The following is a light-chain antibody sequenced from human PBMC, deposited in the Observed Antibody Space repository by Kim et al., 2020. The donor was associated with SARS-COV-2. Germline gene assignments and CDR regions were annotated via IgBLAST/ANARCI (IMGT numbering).Light chain of an antibody. V-gene: IGLV2-14*03. Sequence: QSALTQPASVSGSPGQSITISCTGTSSDVGSYNYVSCYKQHPGKAPKLMIYDVSNRPSGVSNRFSGSKSGKTASLTISGLQAEDEADYYCSSYTSSSPSVFGTGTKLTVL. CDR1: SSDVGSYNY. CDR3: SSYTSSSPSV. J-gene: IGLJ1*01. CDR2: DVS.